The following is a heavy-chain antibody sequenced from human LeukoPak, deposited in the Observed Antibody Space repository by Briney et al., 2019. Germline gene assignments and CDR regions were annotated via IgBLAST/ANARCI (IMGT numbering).Heavy chain of an antibody. D-gene: IGHD3-10*01. CDR2: IYTSGST. J-gene: IGHJ6*03. V-gene: IGHV4-4*07. CDR3: ARAFGQERGYYYYYMDV. CDR1: GGSISSYY. Sequence: PSETLSLTCTVSGGSISSYYWSWIRQPAGKGLEWIGRIYTSGSTNYNPSLKSRVTMSVDTSKNQFPLKLSSVTAADTAVYYCARAFGQERGYYYYYMDVWGKGTTVTVSS.